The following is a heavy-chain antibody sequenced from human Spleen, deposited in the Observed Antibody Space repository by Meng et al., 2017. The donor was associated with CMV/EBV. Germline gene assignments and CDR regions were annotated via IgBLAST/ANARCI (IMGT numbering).Heavy chain of an antibody. CDR2: IWYDGGNK. J-gene: IGHJ3*02. V-gene: IGHV3-33*01. D-gene: IGHD2-2*01. Sequence: LSLTCAASGFSFSDYHMHWVRQAPGKGLEWVAMIWYDGGNKYYADSVKGRFTVSRDNSKNTLYLHMNSLRAEDTAVYYCARGVGVYCSSTSCYPAEAFDIWGQGTMVTVSS. CDR1: GFSFSDYH. CDR3: ARGVGVYCSSTSCYPAEAFDI.